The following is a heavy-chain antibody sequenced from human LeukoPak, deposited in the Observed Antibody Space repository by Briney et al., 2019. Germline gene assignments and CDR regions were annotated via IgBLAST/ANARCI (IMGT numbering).Heavy chain of an antibody. CDR1: GFTFDDYG. V-gene: IGHV3-20*01. Sequence: GGSLRLSCAASGFTFDDYGMSWVRQAPGKGLEWVSGINWNGGSTGYADSVKGRLTISRDNAKNALYLQMNSLRAEDTALYHCARGGYDILTGYPFDYWGQGTLVTVSS. J-gene: IGHJ4*02. CDR2: INWNGGST. CDR3: ARGGYDILTGYPFDY. D-gene: IGHD3-9*01.